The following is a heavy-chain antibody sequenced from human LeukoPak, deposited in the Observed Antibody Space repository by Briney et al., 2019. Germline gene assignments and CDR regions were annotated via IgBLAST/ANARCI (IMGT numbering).Heavy chain of an antibody. D-gene: IGHD2-2*01. CDR1: GYTFTSYD. CDR2: MNPNSGNT. Sequence: ASVKVSCKASGYTFTSYDINWVRQATGQGLEWMGWMNPNSGNTGYAQKFQGRVTITRNTSISTAYMELSSLRSEDTAVYYCARRIVVVPAAMRDDAFDIWGQGTMVTVSS. J-gene: IGHJ3*02. V-gene: IGHV1-8*03. CDR3: ARRIVVVPAAMRDDAFDI.